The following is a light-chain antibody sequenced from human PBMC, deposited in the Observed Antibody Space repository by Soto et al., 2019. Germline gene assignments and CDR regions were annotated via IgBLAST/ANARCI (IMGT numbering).Light chain of an antibody. CDR2: DAT. CDR3: QQRNNWLT. V-gene: IGKV3-11*01. J-gene: IGKJ4*01. Sequence: EIVLTQSPATLSLSPGERATLSCRASQSVTWYLAWYQQKPGQAPRLLIYDATNRATGIPARFSGSGSGTDFTLTISSLAPEDCAVYYCQQRNNWLTFGGGTRVEI. CDR1: QSVTWY.